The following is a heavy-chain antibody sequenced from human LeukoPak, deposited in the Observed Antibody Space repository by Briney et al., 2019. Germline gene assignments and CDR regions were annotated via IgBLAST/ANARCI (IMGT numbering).Heavy chain of an antibody. CDR3: AIIGNTGNPGPD. CDR1: GFSFSRYW. Sequence: GGSLRLSCAASGFSFSRYWMSWVRQAPGKGLEWVAFIRYDGSNKYYADSVKGRFTISRDNSKNTLYLQMNSLRAEDTAVYYCAIIGNTGNPGPDWGQGTLVTVSS. J-gene: IGHJ4*02. V-gene: IGHV3-30*02. CDR2: IRYDGSNK. D-gene: IGHD1-1*01.